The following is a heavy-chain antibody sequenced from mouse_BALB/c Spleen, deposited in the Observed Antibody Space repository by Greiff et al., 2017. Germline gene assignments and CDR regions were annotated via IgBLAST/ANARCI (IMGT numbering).Heavy chain of an antibody. J-gene: IGHJ3*01. CDR2: IYPGSGST. D-gene: IGHD2-4*01. CDR3: ARDDYESY. Sequence: QVQLQQPGSELVRPGASVKLSCKASGYTFTSYWMHWVKQRPGQGLEWIGEIYPGSGSTYYNEKFKGKATLTADKSSNTAYMQLSSLTSEDSAVYFCARDDYESYWGQGTLVTVSA. CDR1: GYTFTSYW. V-gene: IGHV1-55*01.